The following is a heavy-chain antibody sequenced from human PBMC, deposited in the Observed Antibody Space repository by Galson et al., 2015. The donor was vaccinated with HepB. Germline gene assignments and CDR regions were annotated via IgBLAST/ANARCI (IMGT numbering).Heavy chain of an antibody. CDR3: ARDVDTYYYYGMDV. CDR2: ISYDGSNK. D-gene: IGHD5-18*01. J-gene: IGHJ6*02. V-gene: IGHV3-30*04. CDR1: GFTFSSYA. Sequence: SLRLSCAASGFTFSSYAMHWVRQAPGKGLEWVAVISYDGSNKYYADSVKGRFTISRDNSKNTLYLQVNSLRAEDTAVYYCARDVDTYYYYGMDVWGQGTTVTVSS.